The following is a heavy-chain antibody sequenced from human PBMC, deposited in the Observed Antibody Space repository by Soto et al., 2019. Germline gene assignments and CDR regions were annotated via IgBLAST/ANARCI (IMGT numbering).Heavy chain of an antibody. CDR1: GGTFSSYA. V-gene: IGHV1-69*06. CDR2: IIPIFGTA. J-gene: IGHJ4*02. Sequence: SVKVSCKASGGTFSSYAISWVRQAPGQGLEWMGGIIPIFGTANYAQKFQGRVTITADKSTSTAYMELSSLRSEDTAVYYCARSYYYDSSGYYYFDYWGQGTLVTVSS. CDR3: ARSYYYDSSGYYYFDY. D-gene: IGHD3-22*01.